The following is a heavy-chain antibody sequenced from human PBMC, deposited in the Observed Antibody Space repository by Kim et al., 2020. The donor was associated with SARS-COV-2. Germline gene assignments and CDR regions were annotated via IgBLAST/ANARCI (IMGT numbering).Heavy chain of an antibody. CDR1: GGSISSSSYY. V-gene: IGHV4-39*01. Sequence: SETLSLTCTVSGGSISSSSYYWGWIRQPPGKGLEWIGSIYYSGSTYYNPSLKSRVTISVDTSKNQFSLKLSSVTAADTAVYYCARQQGPLITIFGVAEVRYYFDYCGQGTLVTVSS. CDR2: IYYSGST. J-gene: IGHJ4*02. D-gene: IGHD3-3*01. CDR3: ARQQGPLITIFGVAEVRYYFDY.